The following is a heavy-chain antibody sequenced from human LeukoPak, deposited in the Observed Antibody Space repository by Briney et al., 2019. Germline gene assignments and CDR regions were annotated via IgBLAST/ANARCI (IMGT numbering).Heavy chain of an antibody. D-gene: IGHD4-17*01. CDR2: ISSSSSTI. CDR1: GFTFSSYS. V-gene: IGHV3-48*02. CDR3: ARDQVQGDYLDAFDI. Sequence: GGSLRLTCAASGFTFSSYSMNWVRQAPGKGLEWVSYISSSSSTIYYADSVKGRFTISRDNAKNSLYLQMNSLRDEDTAVYYCARDQVQGDYLDAFDIWGQGTMVTVSS. J-gene: IGHJ3*02.